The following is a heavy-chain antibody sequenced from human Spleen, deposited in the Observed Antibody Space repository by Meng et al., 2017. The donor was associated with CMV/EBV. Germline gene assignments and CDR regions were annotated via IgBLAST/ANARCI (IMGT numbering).Heavy chain of an antibody. Sequence: SETLSLTCAVYGGSFSGYDWSWIRQSPGKGLEWIGEINHRGSTRYNPSLKSRVTMSLDTSKSLFSLKLGSVTAADTAVYYCARRSRVVIALRGYFFDYWGQGTLVTVSS. D-gene: IGHD2-21*01. CDR2: INHRGST. CDR1: GGSFSGYD. V-gene: IGHV4-34*01. CDR3: ARRSRVVIALRGYFFDY. J-gene: IGHJ4*02.